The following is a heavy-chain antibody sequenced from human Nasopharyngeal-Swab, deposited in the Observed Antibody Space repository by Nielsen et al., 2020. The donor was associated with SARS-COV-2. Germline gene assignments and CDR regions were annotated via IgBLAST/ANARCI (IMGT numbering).Heavy chain of an antibody. Sequence: GESLKISCAASGFTFSSYAMSWVRQAPGKGLEWVSAISGSGGSTYYADSVKGRFTISRGNSKNTLYLQMNSLRAEDTAVYYCAKDGGGLYTSGWYYFDYWGQGTLVTVSS. D-gene: IGHD6-19*01. CDR2: ISGSGGST. J-gene: IGHJ4*02. CDR1: GFTFSSYA. CDR3: AKDGGGLYTSGWYYFDY. V-gene: IGHV3-23*01.